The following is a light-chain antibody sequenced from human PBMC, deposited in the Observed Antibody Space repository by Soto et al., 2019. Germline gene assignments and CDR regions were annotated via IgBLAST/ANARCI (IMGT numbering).Light chain of an antibody. CDR1: SSDVGGYNY. CDR3: SSYTSSTFYV. Sequence: QSALTQPASVSGSPGQSITISCTGTSSDVGGYNYVSWYQQHPGKDPKLMIYEVSNRPSGVSNRFSGSKSGNTASLTISGLQAEDEADYYCSSYTSSTFYVFGTGTKLTVL. J-gene: IGLJ1*01. CDR2: EVS. V-gene: IGLV2-14*01.